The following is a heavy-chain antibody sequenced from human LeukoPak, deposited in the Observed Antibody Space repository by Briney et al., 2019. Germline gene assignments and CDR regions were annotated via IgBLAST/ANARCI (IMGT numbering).Heavy chain of an antibody. CDR1: GGSISSGDYY. Sequence: PSETLSLTCTVSGGSISSGDYYWSWIRQPPGKGLEWIGYIYYSGSTYYNPSLKSRVTISVDTSKNQFSLKLSSVTAADTAVYYCARAHYDILTGSSYGMDVWGQGTTVTVSS. D-gene: IGHD3-9*01. CDR3: ARAHYDILTGSSYGMDV. CDR2: IYYSGST. V-gene: IGHV4-30-4*01. J-gene: IGHJ6*02.